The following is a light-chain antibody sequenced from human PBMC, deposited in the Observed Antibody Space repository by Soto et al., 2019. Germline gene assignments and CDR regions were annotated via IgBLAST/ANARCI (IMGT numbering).Light chain of an antibody. J-gene: IGKJ1*01. Sequence: GDRVIITCRASQTVERWMAWYQQKPGKAPKLLISDVSTLERGVPSRFSGSGSATEFTLTISGLQPDDFATYYCQQYYTYPRTFGLGTKVDIK. CDR3: QQYYTYPRT. V-gene: IGKV1-5*01. CDR1: QTVERW. CDR2: DVS.